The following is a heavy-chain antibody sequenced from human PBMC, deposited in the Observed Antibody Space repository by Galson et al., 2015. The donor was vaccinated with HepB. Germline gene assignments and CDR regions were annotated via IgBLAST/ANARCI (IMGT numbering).Heavy chain of an antibody. J-gene: IGHJ4*02. CDR1: KYTFTDHY. V-gene: IGHV1-2*02. D-gene: IGHD5-12*01. CDR3: ATAPYEHPQPFDY. Sequence: SVKVSCKASKYTFTDHYMHWVRQAPGQGLEWMGWINPNSGGTNYAQNFRGRVTMTRDTSISIVYMELGRLTSDDTALYYCATAPYEHPQPFDYWGQGTLITVSS. CDR2: INPNSGGT.